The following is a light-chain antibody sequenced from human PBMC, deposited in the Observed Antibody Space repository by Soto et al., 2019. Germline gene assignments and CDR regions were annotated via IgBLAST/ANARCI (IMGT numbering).Light chain of an antibody. CDR1: SSDVGGYNY. Sequence: QSALTQPASVCGSPGQSITISCTGTSSDVGGYNYVSWYQQHPGKAPKLMIYDVSNRPSGVSNRFSGSKSGNTASLTISGLQAEDEADYYCSSYTISSTPYDFGTGTKLTVL. V-gene: IGLV2-14*01. J-gene: IGLJ1*01. CDR3: SSYTISSTPYD. CDR2: DVS.